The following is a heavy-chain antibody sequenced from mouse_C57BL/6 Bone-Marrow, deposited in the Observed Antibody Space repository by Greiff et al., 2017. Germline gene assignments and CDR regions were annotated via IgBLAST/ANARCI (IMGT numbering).Heavy chain of an antibody. J-gene: IGHJ2*01. D-gene: IGHD2-2*01. CDR2: ISYDGSN. Sequence: EVQVVESGPGLVKPSQSLSLTCSVTGYSITSGYYWNWIRQFPGNKLEWMGYISYDGSNNYNPSLKNRISITRDTSKNQFFLKLNSVTTEDTATYYCARDYYGYDGYFDYWGQGATLTVSS. CDR3: ARDYYGYDGYFDY. V-gene: IGHV3-6*01. CDR1: GYSITSGYY.